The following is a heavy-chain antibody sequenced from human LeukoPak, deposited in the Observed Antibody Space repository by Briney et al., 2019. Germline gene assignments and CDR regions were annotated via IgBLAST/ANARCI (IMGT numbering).Heavy chain of an antibody. V-gene: IGHV4-59*08. D-gene: IGHD3-10*02. CDR2: IYYSGST. Sequence: SETLSLTCTVSGGSISSYYWSWIRQPPGKGLEWIGYIYYSGSTNYNPSLKSRVTISADTSKNQFSLKLSSVTAADTAVYYCAKYFRGAARKNENWFDPWGQGTLVTVSS. CDR1: GGSISSYY. CDR3: AKYFRGAARKNENWFDP. J-gene: IGHJ5*02.